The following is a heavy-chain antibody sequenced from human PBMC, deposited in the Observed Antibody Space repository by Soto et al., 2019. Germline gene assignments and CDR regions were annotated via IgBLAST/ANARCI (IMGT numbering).Heavy chain of an antibody. V-gene: IGHV3-48*03. CDR1: GFTFSSYE. Sequence: PGGSLRLSCAASGFTFSSYEMNWVRQAPGKGLEWVSYISSSGSTIYYADSVKGRFTISRDNAKNSLYLQTNSLRAEDTAVYYCAREVTVAGTGWFDPWGQGTLVTVSS. CDR3: AREVTVAGTGWFDP. D-gene: IGHD6-19*01. J-gene: IGHJ5*02. CDR2: ISSSGSTI.